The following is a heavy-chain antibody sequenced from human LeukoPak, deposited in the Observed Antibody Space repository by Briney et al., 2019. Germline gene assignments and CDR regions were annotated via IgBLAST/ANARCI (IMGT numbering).Heavy chain of an antibody. Sequence: PSETLSLTCTVSGGSISSSRYYWGWIRQPPGRGLEWIGSIYYSGSTYYNPSLKSRVTISLDTSKNQFSLNLRSVTAADTAVYYCARVLPQQLPQNYYYYYYMDVWGKGTTVTISS. CDR1: GGSISSSRYY. D-gene: IGHD6-13*01. CDR3: ARVLPQQLPQNYYYYYYMDV. J-gene: IGHJ6*03. V-gene: IGHV4-39*07. CDR2: IYYSGST.